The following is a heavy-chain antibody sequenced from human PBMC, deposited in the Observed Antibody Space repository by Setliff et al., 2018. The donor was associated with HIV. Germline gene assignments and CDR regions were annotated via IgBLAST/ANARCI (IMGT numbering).Heavy chain of an antibody. D-gene: IGHD4-17*01. V-gene: IGHV3-11*05. J-gene: IGHJ6*03. CDR3: ARGPTTVTNYYYYYMDV. CDR2: ISSSSSYT. CDR1: GFTFSDYY. Sequence: PGGSLRLSCAASGFTFSDYYMSWIRQAPGKGLEWVSYISSSSSYTNYADSVKGRFTISRDNAKNSLYLQMNSLRAEDTAVYYCARGPTTVTNYYYYYMDVWGKGTTVTVSS.